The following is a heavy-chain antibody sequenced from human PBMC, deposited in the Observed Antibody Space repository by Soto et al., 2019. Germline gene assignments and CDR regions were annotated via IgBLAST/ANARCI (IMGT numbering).Heavy chain of an antibody. CDR3: ARDLPPYYDFWSGYYRMGAFDI. CDR2: IYYSGST. CDR1: GGSISSSSYY. V-gene: IGHV4-39*07. D-gene: IGHD3-3*01. Sequence: SETLSLTCTVSGGSISSSSYYWGWIRQPPGKGLEWIGSIYYSGSTYYNPSLKSRVTISVDTSKNQFSLKLSSVTAADTAVYYCARDLPPYYDFWSGYYRMGAFDIWGQGTMVTVSS. J-gene: IGHJ3*02.